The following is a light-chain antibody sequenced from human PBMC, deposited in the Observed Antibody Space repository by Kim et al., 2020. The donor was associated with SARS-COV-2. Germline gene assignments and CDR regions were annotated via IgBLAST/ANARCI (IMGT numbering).Light chain of an antibody. CDR2: WAS. CDR1: QSVLYSSNNKNY. Sequence: DIVMTQSPDSLAVSLGARATINCKSSQSVLYSSNNKNYLAWYQQKPGQPPKLLIYWASTRESGVPDRCSGSGSGTDFTLTISSLQAEDVAVYYCQQYYTTPYTFGQGTKLEI. CDR3: QQYYTTPYT. J-gene: IGKJ2*01. V-gene: IGKV4-1*01.